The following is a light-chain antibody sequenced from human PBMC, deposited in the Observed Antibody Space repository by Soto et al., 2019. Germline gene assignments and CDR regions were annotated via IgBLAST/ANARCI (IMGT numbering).Light chain of an antibody. CDR2: GAS. J-gene: IGKJ2*01. CDR3: QQYGTSPST. Sequence: EIVLTQSPGTLSLFPGERATLSCRASQRVSANYLAWYQQKPGQAPRLLIYGASDRPSDIPERFSGSGSGTDFTLTISRLEPEDFAVYYCQQYGTSPSTFGQGTKLEIK. CDR1: QRVSANY. V-gene: IGKV3-20*01.